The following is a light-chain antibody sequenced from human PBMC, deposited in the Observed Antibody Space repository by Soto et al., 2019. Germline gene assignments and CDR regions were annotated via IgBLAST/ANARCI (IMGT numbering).Light chain of an antibody. J-gene: IGLJ3*02. CDR2: EVS. Sequence: QSALTQSPSASGSPGQSVTISCTGTSSDVGNYKYVSWYQQHPGKAPKLMIYEVSKRPSGVPDRFSGSKSGNTAYLTVSGLQAEDEADYYCSSYAGSNNWVFGGGTKLTVL. CDR1: SSDVGNYKY. V-gene: IGLV2-8*01. CDR3: SSYAGSNNWV.